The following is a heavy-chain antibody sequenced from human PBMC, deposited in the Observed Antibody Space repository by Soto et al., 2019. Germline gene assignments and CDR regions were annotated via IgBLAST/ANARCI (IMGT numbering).Heavy chain of an antibody. J-gene: IGHJ4*01. D-gene: IGHD3-3*01. Sequence: EVQLLESGGGLVQPGGSLRLSCAASGFTFSSYAMSWVRQAPGKGLEWVSDISGSGGSTYYADSVKGRFTISRDKSKNTLYLQMNSLRAEDTAVYYCAKDPEGGVITYFDYSGHGTLVTVSS. CDR1: GFTFSSYA. V-gene: IGHV3-23*01. CDR2: ISGSGGST. CDR3: AKDPEGGVITYFDY.